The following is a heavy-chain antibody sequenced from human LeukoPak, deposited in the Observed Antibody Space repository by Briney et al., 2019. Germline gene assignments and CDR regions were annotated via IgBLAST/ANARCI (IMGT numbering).Heavy chain of an antibody. CDR3: ARHSGSGWYAEYFQH. CDR2: IYPGDSDT. Sequence: GESLKISCKGSGYSFTSYWIGWVRQMPGKGLEWMGIIYPGDSDTRYSPSFQGQVTISADKSINTAYLQWSSLKASDTAMYYCARHSGSGWYAEYFQHWGQGTLVTVSS. CDR1: GYSFTSYW. J-gene: IGHJ1*01. V-gene: IGHV5-51*01. D-gene: IGHD6-19*01.